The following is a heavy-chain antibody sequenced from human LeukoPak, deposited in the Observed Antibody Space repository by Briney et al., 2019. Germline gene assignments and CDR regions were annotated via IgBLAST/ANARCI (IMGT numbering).Heavy chain of an antibody. CDR2: ISGSGGST. V-gene: IGHV3-23*01. CDR3: AKVRIAAAGTNDY. J-gene: IGHJ4*02. Sequence: PGGSLRLSSAASGFTFSSYSMNWVRQAPGKGLEWVSAISGSGGSTYYADSVKGRFTISRDNSKNTLYLQMNSLRAEDTAVYYCAKVRIAAAGTNDYWGQGTLVTVSS. CDR1: GFTFSSYS. D-gene: IGHD6-13*01.